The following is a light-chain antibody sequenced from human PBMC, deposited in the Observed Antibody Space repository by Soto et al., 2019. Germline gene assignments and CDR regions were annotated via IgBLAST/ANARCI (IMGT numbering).Light chain of an antibody. V-gene: IGKV1D-13*01. CDR3: QQFNNYFLT. J-gene: IGKJ4*01. Sequence: AIQLTQSPSSLSASVGDRVTITCRASQDITGALAWYQQKPGEPPNLLIYDASILESGVPSRFSGSGSGTDFNLTITSLQPEDYETYFCQQFNNYFLTFGGGTKVQIK. CDR1: QDITGA. CDR2: DAS.